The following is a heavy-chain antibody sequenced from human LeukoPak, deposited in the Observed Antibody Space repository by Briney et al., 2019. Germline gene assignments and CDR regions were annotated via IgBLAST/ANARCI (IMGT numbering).Heavy chain of an antibody. Sequence: PGGSLRLSCAASGFTFATYAMSWVRQAPGKGLEWVSTISDSGGITYYADSVMGRFTISRDNSKNTLYLQMNSLRADDTAVYYCAQGLTLVAATHAYWGQGILVTVSS. D-gene: IGHD1-26*01. CDR2: ISDSGGIT. J-gene: IGHJ4*02. V-gene: IGHV3-23*01. CDR1: GFTFATYA. CDR3: AQGLTLVAATHAY.